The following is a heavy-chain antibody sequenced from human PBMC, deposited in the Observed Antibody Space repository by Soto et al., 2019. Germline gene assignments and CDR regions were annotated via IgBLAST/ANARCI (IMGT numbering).Heavy chain of an antibody. D-gene: IGHD4-17*01. CDR3: ASSTVTTGPNDY. CDR2: ISYDGSNK. Sequence: GSLRLSCAASGFTFSSYGMHWVRQAPGKGLEWVAVISYDGSNKYYADSVKGRFTISRDNSKNTLYLQMNSLRAEDTAVYYCASSTVTTGPNDYWGQGTLVTVSS. V-gene: IGHV3-30*03. CDR1: GFTFSSYG. J-gene: IGHJ4*02.